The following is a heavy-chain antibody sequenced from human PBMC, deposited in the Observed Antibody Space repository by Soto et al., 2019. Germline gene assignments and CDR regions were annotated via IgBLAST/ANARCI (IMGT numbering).Heavy chain of an antibody. V-gene: IGHV1-18*04. D-gene: IGHD3-3*01. J-gene: IGHJ6*02. CDR3: ERGVLEWSPYGMDV. CDR2: ISAYNGNT. Sequence: GASVKVSCKASCYTLTSYGISWVRQAPGQGLEWMGWISAYNGNTNYAQKLQDRVTMTTDTSTSTAYMELTSLRSDDTAVYYCERGVLEWSPYGMDVWGQGTTVTVSS. CDR1: CYTLTSYG.